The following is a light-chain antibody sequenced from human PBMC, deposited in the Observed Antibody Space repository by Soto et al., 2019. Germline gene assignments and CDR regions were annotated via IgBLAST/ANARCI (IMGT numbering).Light chain of an antibody. CDR1: SSNIESNY. J-gene: IGLJ1*01. V-gene: IGLV1-47*01. Sequence: QSVLTQPPSASGTPGQKVTISCSGSSSNIESNYVYWYQQLPGTAPKLLIYRNNQRPSGVPDRFSGSKSGTSASLAISGLRSEDEADYYCAAWDDSLSGYVFGTWTKVTVL. CDR3: AAWDDSLSGYV. CDR2: RNN.